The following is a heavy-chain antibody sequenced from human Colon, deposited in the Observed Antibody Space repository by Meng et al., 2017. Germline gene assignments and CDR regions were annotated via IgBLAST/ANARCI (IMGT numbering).Heavy chain of an antibody. V-gene: IGHV4-30-4*01. CDR1: GGSLSSVNDQ. J-gene: IGHJ4*02. CDR3: AREFYVDTAMVIDS. CDR2: IYYDGNT. Sequence: QVQLQESGPGLVKPSQTPSPICPVSGGSLSSVNDQWSWIRQPPGKGPEYIGYIYYDGNTYYNPSLKSRVTISIDTSKNQFSLRLNSVTVADTAVYYCAREFYVDTAMVIDSWGQGTLVTVSS. D-gene: IGHD5-18*01.